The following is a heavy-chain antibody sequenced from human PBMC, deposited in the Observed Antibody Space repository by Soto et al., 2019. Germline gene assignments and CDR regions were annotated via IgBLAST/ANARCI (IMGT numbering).Heavy chain of an antibody. Sequence: GGSLRLSCAASGFTFSSYAMSWVRQAPGKGLEWVSAISGSGGGTYYADSVKGRFTISRDNSKNTLYLQMNSLRAEDTAVYYCANGAVAGTSIAANWFDPWGQGTLVTVSS. D-gene: IGHD6-19*01. CDR1: GFTFSSYA. J-gene: IGHJ5*02. CDR3: ANGAVAGTSIAANWFDP. CDR2: ISGSGGGT. V-gene: IGHV3-23*01.